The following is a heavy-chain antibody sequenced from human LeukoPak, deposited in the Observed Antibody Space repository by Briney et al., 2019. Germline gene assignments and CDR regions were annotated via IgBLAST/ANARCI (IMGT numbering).Heavy chain of an antibody. J-gene: IGHJ4*02. CDR1: GGSISSGSYY. Sequence: SETLSLTCTVSGGSISSGSYYWSWIRQPAGKGLEWIGRIYTSGSTNYNPSLKSGVTISVDTSKNQFSLKLSSVTAEDTAVYYCARGNEYSSSSGDYWGQGTLVTVSS. V-gene: IGHV4-61*02. CDR3: ARGNEYSSSSGDY. D-gene: IGHD6-6*01. CDR2: IYTSGST.